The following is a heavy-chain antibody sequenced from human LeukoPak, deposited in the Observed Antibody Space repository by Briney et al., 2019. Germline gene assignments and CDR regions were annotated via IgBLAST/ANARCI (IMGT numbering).Heavy chain of an antibody. CDR3: ARDRTHYYESSGYYSRWEY. V-gene: IGHV1-46*01. CDR1: GYTFTSYF. J-gene: IGHJ4*02. D-gene: IGHD3-22*01. Sequence: EASVKVSCKASGYTFTSYFMHWVRQAPGQGLEWMGLINPRGGSTRYAQKFQGRVTMTRDTSTSTVYMELSSLRSEDTAMYYCARDRTHYYESSGYYSRWEYWGQGTLVTVSS. CDR2: INPRGGST.